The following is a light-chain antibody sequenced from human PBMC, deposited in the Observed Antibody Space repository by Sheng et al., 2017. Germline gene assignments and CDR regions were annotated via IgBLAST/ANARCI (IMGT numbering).Light chain of an antibody. CDR2: WAS. Sequence: DIVMTQSPDSLAVPLGERATINCKSSQSVFYTSNNENYLAWYQHKLGQPPRLLIYWASTREPGVPDRFSGSGSGTDFTLTISSLQAEDVAVYYCQQYYTTPFSFGQGTKLEIK. J-gene: IGKJ2*03. CDR3: QQYYTTPFS. V-gene: IGKV4-1*01. CDR1: QSVFYTSNNENY.